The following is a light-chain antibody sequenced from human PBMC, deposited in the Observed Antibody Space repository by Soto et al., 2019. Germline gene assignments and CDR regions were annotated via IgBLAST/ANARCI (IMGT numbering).Light chain of an antibody. CDR1: QSVKNND. CDR3: LHYGISPQT. V-gene: IGKV3-20*01. J-gene: IGKJ1*01. CDR2: GVS. Sequence: VLTQSPGTLSWSPGEGATLSCRASQSVKNNDLAWYQQKPGQAPRLLIYGVSTRATGIPDRFSGSGSGTDFTLTISRLEPEDFAVYFCLHYGISPQTFGRGSKVEVK.